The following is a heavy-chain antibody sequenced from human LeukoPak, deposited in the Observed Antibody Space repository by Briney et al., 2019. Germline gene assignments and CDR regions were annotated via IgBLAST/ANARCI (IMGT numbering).Heavy chain of an antibody. V-gene: IGHV1-69*13. Sequence: ASVKVSCKASGGTFSSYAISWVRQAPGQGLAWMGGIIPIFGTANYAQKYQGRVTITADESTSTAYMELSSLRSEDTAVYYCARGRYEQLIMDVWGQGTTVTVSS. D-gene: IGHD6-6*01. CDR3: ARGRYEQLIMDV. CDR2: IIPIFGTA. J-gene: IGHJ6*02. CDR1: GGTFSSYA.